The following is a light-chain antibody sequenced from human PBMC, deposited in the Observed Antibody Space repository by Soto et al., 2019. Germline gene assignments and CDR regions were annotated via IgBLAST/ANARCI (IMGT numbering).Light chain of an antibody. CDR3: QQAHTLPWT. Sequence: DIQMTRSPSSVSASVGDRVTITCRASQDVSTWVAWYQRRPGKAPKLLMYATSTLQSGVPSRFSGSGSGTDFTLTISSLQPEDSAIYFCQQAHTLPWTFGQGTKVEI. CDR1: QDVSTW. J-gene: IGKJ1*01. V-gene: IGKV1-12*01. CDR2: ATS.